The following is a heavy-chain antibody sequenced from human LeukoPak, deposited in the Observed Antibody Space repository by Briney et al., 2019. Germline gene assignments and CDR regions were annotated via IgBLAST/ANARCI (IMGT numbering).Heavy chain of an antibody. D-gene: IGHD6-13*01. CDR2: IYYSGST. J-gene: IGHJ4*02. Sequence: SETLSLTCAVSGDSISSYYWSWIRQPPGKGLEWIGYIYYSGSTNYNPSLKSRVTISGDSSKNQFSLRLTSVTAADTAVYYCARRRSIAAARFDYWGQGTLVTVSS. CDR1: GDSISSYY. CDR3: ARRRSIAAARFDY. V-gene: IGHV4-59*01.